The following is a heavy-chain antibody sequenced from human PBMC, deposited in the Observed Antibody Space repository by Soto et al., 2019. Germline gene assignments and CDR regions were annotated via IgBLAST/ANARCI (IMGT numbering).Heavy chain of an antibody. CDR1: GGSISTYY. Sequence: QVQLQESGPGLVKPSETLSLTCTVSGGSISTYYWSWIRQPPGKGLEWIGYIYYNGRTNYTPSLESRVTISLDTSKSQFSLKLSSVSAADTAVYYCARDGSGYDFWSGPYFFDYWGPGTLVTVSS. D-gene: IGHD3-3*01. CDR3: ARDGSGYDFWSGPYFFDY. V-gene: IGHV4-59*01. CDR2: IYYNGRT. J-gene: IGHJ4*02.